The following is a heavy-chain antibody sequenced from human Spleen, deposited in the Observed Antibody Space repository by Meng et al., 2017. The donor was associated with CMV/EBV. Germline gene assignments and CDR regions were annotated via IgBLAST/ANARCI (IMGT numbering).Heavy chain of an antibody. D-gene: IGHD1-7*01. CDR3: ARASGYNWDYEAY. Sequence: CAASGFTFDDYVMSWVLQAPGKGLEWVSGINWNGGSTGYADSVKGRFTISRDNAKNSLYLQMNSLRDEDTALYYCARASGYNWDYEAYWGQGALVTVSS. CDR2: INWNGGST. J-gene: IGHJ4*02. V-gene: IGHV3-20*04. CDR1: GFTFDDYV.